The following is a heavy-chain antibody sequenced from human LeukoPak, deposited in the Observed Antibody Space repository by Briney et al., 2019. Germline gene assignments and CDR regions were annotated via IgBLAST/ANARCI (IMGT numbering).Heavy chain of an antibody. CDR3: AGRWGEYFED. D-gene: IGHD7-27*01. Sequence: GRSLRLSCAASGFTFSSYGMHWVRQAPGKGLEWVAYISTTSTTIYYADSVKGRFTISRDNAKNSLYLQMNSLRAEDTAVYFCAGRWGEYFEDWGQGTLVTVSS. CDR1: GFTFSSYG. V-gene: IGHV3-48*04. J-gene: IGHJ1*01. CDR2: ISTTSTTI.